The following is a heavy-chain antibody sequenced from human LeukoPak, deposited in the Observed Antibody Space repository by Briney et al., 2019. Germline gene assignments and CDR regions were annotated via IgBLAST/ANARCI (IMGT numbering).Heavy chain of an antibody. CDR1: GFTFSSYA. CDR3: ARDRGGGYCSGGTCYSVAGY. CDR2: ISGSGGST. V-gene: IGHV3-23*01. D-gene: IGHD2-15*01. J-gene: IGHJ4*02. Sequence: GGSLRLSCAASGFTFSSYAMSWVRQAPGKGLEWVSAISGSGGSTYYADSVKGRFTISRDNAKNSLYLQMNSLRAEDTAVYYCARDRGGGYCSGGTCYSVAGYWGQGTLVTVSS.